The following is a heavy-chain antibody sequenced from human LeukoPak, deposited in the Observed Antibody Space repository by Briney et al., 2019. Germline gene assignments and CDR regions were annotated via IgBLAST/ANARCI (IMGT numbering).Heavy chain of an antibody. J-gene: IGHJ4*02. D-gene: IGHD2-15*01. CDR1: GFIFSNYG. CDR3: ARGRRRYCSGGSCSNYYFDY. Sequence: GESLKLSCAASGFIFSNYGIHWVRQAPGRGLEWVAFIRYDASDKYYADSVKGRFTISRDNSKNKVYLQMNSLRSEDTAVYYCARGRRRYCSGGSCSNYYFDYWGQGTLVTVSS. V-gene: IGHV3-30*02. CDR2: IRYDASDK.